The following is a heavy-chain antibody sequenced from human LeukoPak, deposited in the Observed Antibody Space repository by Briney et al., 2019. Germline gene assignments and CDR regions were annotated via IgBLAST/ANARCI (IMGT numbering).Heavy chain of an antibody. V-gene: IGHV4-59*01. CDR3: ARSTGGWSYFDH. CDR2: IYDSGTT. J-gene: IGHJ4*02. CDR1: GGSISSNY. D-gene: IGHD6-19*01. Sequence: SQTLSLTCTVSGGSISSNYWSWIRQPPGKGLEWIGYIYDSGTTDYNPSLKSRATISEDMSKNQFSLKVRSVTAADTAVYYCARSTGGWSYFDHWGQGILVTVSS.